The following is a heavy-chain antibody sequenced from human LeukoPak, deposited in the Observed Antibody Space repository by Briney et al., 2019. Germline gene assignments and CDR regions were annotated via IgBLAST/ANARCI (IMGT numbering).Heavy chain of an antibody. J-gene: IGHJ4*02. Sequence: GGSLRLSCAASGFTFSSYWVHWVRHAPGKGLEWVARTNSDGSTINHADSVRGRFTISRDNAENTLYLQMSSLRAEDTAIYFCARAAYYRFDYWGQGTLVTVSS. CDR1: GFTFSSYW. CDR3: ARAAYYRFDY. CDR2: TNSDGSTI. V-gene: IGHV3-74*01. D-gene: IGHD1-26*01.